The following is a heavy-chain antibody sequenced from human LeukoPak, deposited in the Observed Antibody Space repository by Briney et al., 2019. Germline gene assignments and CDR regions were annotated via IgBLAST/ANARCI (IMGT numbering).Heavy chain of an antibody. J-gene: IGHJ5*02. CDR3: ASGQQLGQDNWFDP. CDR1: GYSFTSYG. CDR2: IYPGDSDT. D-gene: IGHD6-13*01. V-gene: IGHV5-51*01. Sequence: GESLKISCKGSGYSFTSYGIGWVRQMPGKGLEWMGIIYPGDSDTRYRPSFHGQATISADNSSSTAYLQWSSLKASDTAMYYCASGQQLGQDNWFDPWGQGTLVSVSS.